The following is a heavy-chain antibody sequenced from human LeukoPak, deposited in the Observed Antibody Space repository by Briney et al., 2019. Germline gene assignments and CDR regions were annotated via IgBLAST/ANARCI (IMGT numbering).Heavy chain of an antibody. CDR1: GGSISSSSYY. J-gene: IGHJ4*02. CDR3: ATPRW. V-gene: IGHV4-39*01. Sequence: SETLSLTCTVSGGSISSSSYYWGWIRQPPGKGLEWIGSIYYSGSTYYNPSLKSRVTISVDTSKNQFSLRLSSVTAADTAVYYCATPRWWGQGTLVTVSS. CDR2: IYYSGST.